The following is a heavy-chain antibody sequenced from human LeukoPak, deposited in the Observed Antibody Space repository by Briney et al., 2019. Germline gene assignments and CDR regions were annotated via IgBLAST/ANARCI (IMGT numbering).Heavy chain of an antibody. Sequence: GGSLRLSCAASGFTFSSYAMSWVRQAPGKGLEWVSSVTGSGGSTYYADSVKGRFTISRDNSKNTVYLQMNGLRAEDTALYYCAKVGARGSYSNFYVMDVWGQGTTVTVSS. CDR3: AKVGARGSYSNFYVMDV. J-gene: IGHJ6*02. CDR2: VTGSGGST. V-gene: IGHV3-23*01. CDR1: GFTFSSYA. D-gene: IGHD1-26*01.